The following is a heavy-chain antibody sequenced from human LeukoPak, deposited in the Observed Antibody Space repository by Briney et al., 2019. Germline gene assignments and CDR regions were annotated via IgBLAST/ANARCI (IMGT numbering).Heavy chain of an antibody. CDR1: GGTFSSYA. Sequence: SVKVSCKASGGTFSSYAISWVRQAPGQGLEWMGRIIPIFGTANYAQKFHGRVTITTDESTSTAYIELSSLRSEDTAVYYCARQFYGSGSFSEYFQHWGQGTLVTVSS. J-gene: IGHJ1*01. CDR3: ARQFYGSGSFSEYFQH. D-gene: IGHD3-10*01. CDR2: IIPIFGTA. V-gene: IGHV1-69*05.